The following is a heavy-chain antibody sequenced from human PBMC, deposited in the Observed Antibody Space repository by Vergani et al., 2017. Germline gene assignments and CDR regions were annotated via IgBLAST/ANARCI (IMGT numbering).Heavy chain of an antibody. Sequence: QVQLVQSGAEVKKPGASVKVSCKASGYTFTSYYMHWVRQAPGQGLEWRGIINPSGGSTSYAQKFQGRVTITADESTSTAYMELSSLRSEDTAVYYCARVDRPYILTGYYQFDYWGQGTLVTVSS. CDR2: INPSGGST. V-gene: IGHV1-46*01. D-gene: IGHD3-9*01. CDR1: GYTFTSYY. J-gene: IGHJ4*02. CDR3: ARVDRPYILTGYYQFDY.